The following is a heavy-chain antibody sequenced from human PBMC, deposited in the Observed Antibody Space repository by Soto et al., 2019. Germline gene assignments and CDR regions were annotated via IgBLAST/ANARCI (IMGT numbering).Heavy chain of an antibody. CDR1: GGSFSGYY. V-gene: IGHV4-34*01. CDR2: INHSGST. CDR3: ARLKPIAARHKAGFYYYYGMDV. D-gene: IGHD6-6*01. J-gene: IGHJ6*02. Sequence: PSETLSLTCAVYGGSFSGYYWSWIRQPPGRGLEWIGEINHSGSTNYNPSLKSRVTISVDTSKNQFSLKLSSVTAADTAVYYCARLKPIAARHKAGFYYYYGMDVWGQGTTVTVSS.